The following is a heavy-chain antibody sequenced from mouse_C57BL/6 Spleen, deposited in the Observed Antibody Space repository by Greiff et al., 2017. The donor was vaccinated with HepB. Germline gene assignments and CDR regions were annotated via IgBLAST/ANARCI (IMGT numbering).Heavy chain of an antibody. D-gene: IGHD2-3*01. Sequence: VQLQQSGPELVKPGASVKISCKASGYAFSSSWMNWVKQRPGKGLEWIGRIYPGDGDTNYNGKFKGKATLTADKSSSTAYMQLSSLTSEDSAVYFGARGGDGYLYYFDYWGQGTTLTVSS. CDR1: GYAFSSSW. CDR3: ARGGDGYLYYFDY. J-gene: IGHJ2*01. CDR2: IYPGDGDT. V-gene: IGHV1-82*01.